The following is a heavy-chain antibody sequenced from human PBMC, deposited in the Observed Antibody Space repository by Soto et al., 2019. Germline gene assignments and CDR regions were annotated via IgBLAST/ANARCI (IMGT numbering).Heavy chain of an antibody. J-gene: IGHJ3*02. CDR3: ARHRRAIVATTDPLDI. V-gene: IGHV5-51*01. D-gene: IGHD1-26*01. CDR2: IYPGDSET. CDR1: GYSFTSYW. Sequence: PGESLKISCKGSGYSFTSYWIGWVRQMPGKGLEWMGFIYPGDSETRYSPSFEGHVTISADRSSKTAYLQWRGLKASDTATYYCARHRRAIVATTDPLDIWGQGTKVTVSS.